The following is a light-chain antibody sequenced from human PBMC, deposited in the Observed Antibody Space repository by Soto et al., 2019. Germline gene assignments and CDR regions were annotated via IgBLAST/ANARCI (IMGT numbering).Light chain of an antibody. V-gene: IGKV3-11*01. CDR3: QQRSNWPQFT. J-gene: IGKJ3*01. CDR2: DAS. Sequence: EIVLTQSPATLSLSPGERATLSCRASQSVSSYLAWYQQKPGQAPRLLIYDASNRATAITARFSSSGSATTFSLPISSLEPQEYAVYYCQQRSNWPQFTFGPGTKVDIK. CDR1: QSVSSY.